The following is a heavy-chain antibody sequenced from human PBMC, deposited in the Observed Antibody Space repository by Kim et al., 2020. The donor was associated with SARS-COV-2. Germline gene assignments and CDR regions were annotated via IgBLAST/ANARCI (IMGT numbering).Heavy chain of an antibody. CDR1: GFNFRGFA. CDR3: AKDQDFGGDEPPYYFFDY. V-gene: IGHV3-23*01. D-gene: IGHD2-21*02. CDR2: ISGRGHST. J-gene: IGHJ4*02. Sequence: GGSLRLSCAASGFNFRGFAMSWVRQPPGKGLKWVSTISGRGHSTYYADSVKGRFTISRDNSKNTLYLLMNSLRAEDTAVYYCAKDQDFGGDEPPYYFFDYWGQGALVTVSS.